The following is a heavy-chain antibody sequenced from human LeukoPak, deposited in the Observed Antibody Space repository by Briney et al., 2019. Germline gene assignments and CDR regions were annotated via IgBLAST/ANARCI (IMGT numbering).Heavy chain of an antibody. CDR3: ARHREWYWYFDL. D-gene: IGHD3-3*01. CDR2: IYHGGST. J-gene: IGHJ2*01. Sequence: SETLSLTCAVSDYSISSGYYWGWIRQPPGKGLEWIGTIYHGGSTYYNPSLKSRVTISVDTSKNQFSLQVKSVTAADTAEYYCARHREWYWYFDLWGRGTLVTVSS. V-gene: IGHV4-38-2*01. CDR1: DYSISSGYY.